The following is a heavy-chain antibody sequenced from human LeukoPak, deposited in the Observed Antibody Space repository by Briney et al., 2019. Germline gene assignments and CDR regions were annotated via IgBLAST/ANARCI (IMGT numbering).Heavy chain of an antibody. V-gene: IGHV4-34*01. J-gene: IGHJ3*02. CDR2: IDHTGNS. Sequence: SETLSLTCAVYVGTYSGHYWSWIRQPPGKGLEWIGEIDHTGNSNYKSALKSRVTISVDTSKNQFSLKLNSVTAADTAVYYCARASQRETYFNAFDIWGQGTMVTVSS. CDR1: VGTYSGHY. CDR3: ARASQRETYFNAFDI. D-gene: IGHD1-26*01.